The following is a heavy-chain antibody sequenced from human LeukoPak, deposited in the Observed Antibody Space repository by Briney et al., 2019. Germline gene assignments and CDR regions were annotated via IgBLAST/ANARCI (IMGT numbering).Heavy chain of an antibody. D-gene: IGHD5-18*01. V-gene: IGHV4-39*01. Sequence: SETXXXXXTXXXXXXXSXSYYWGWIRQPXGKGLEWIGSIYYSGSTYYNPSLKSRVTISVDTSKNQFSLKLSSVTAADTAVYYCARRRGYSYGYNFDYWGQGTLVTVSS. CDR2: IYYSGST. CDR3: ARRRGYSYGYNFDY. J-gene: IGHJ4*02. CDR1: XXXXXSXSYY.